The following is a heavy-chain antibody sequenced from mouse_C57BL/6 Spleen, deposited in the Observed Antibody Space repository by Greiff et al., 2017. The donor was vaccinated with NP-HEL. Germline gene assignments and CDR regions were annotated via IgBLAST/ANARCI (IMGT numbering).Heavy chain of an antibody. CDR1: GYTFTSYG. CDR2: IYHRSGNT. D-gene: IGHD1-1*01. J-gene: IGHJ1*03. V-gene: IGHV1-81*01. CDR3: ARSYYYGSRGYWYFDV. Sequence: QVQLQQSGAELARPGASVKLSCKASGYTFTSYGISWVKQRTGQGLEWIGEIYHRSGNTYYNEKFKGKATLTADKSSSTAYMELRSLTSEDSAVYFCARSYYYGSRGYWYFDVWGTGTTVTVSS.